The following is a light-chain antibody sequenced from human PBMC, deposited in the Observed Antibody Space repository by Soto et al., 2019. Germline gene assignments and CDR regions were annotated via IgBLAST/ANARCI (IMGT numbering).Light chain of an antibody. J-gene: IGKJ1*01. V-gene: IGKV3-15*01. CDR3: QQHDVWPAT. CDR2: AAS. Sequence: EIVMTQSPATLSVSPGERFTLSCRASQSVGSSVAWYHQKPGQAPRLLIYAASTRATGVPARFSGSGSGTEFTLTISSLQSEDFAVYFCQQHDVWPATFGQGTKVDIK. CDR1: QSVGSS.